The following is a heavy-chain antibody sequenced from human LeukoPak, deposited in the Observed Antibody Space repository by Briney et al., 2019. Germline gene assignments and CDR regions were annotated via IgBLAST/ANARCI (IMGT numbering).Heavy chain of an antibody. D-gene: IGHD2-15*01. V-gene: IGHV1-45*02. CDR3: ARGFGLGVVVAAAPVDY. CDR1: GYTFTYRY. J-gene: IGHJ4*02. Sequence: GASVKVSCKASGYTFTYRYLHWVRQAPGQALEWMGWITPFNGNTNYAQKFQDRVTITRDRSMSTAYMELSSLRSEDTAVYYCARGFGLGVVVAAAPVDYWGQGTLVTVSS. CDR2: ITPFNGNT.